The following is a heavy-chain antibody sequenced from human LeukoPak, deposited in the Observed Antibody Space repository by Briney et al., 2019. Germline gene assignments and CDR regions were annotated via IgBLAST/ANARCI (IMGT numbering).Heavy chain of an antibody. J-gene: IGHJ6*02. CDR3: VRHRDSSGWYYYYYGMDV. D-gene: IGHD6-19*01. CDR1: GFTFSSYA. Sequence: GGSLRLSCAASGFTFSSYAMSWVRQAPGKGLEWVSAISGSGGSTYYADSVKGRFTISRDNSKNTLYLQMSSLRAEDTAVYYCVRHRDSSGWYYYYYGMDVWGQGTTVTVSS. CDR2: ISGSGGST. V-gene: IGHV3-23*01.